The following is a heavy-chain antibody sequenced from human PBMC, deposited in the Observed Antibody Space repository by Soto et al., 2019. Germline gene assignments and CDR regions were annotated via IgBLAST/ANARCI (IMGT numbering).Heavy chain of an antibody. Sequence: GASVKVSCEASGYTFTSYYMHWVRQAPGQGLEWMGIINPTGGTTTYAPRFQGRVTMTRDTSTSTVYMELSSLISEDTAVYYCARDHLDRYYYDSSGYYPPDYWGQGTLVTVSS. CDR3: ARDHLDRYYYDSSGYYPPDY. CDR2: INPTGGTT. J-gene: IGHJ4*02. D-gene: IGHD3-22*01. V-gene: IGHV1-46*01. CDR1: GYTFTSYY.